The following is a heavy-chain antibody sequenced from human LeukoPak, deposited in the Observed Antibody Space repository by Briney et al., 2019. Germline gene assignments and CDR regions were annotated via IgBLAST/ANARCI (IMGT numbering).Heavy chain of an antibody. J-gene: IGHJ5*02. CDR3: ARGRDGYNFWFDP. D-gene: IGHD5-24*01. Sequence: PGGSLRLSCAASGFIFNSYGMHWVRQAPGKGLEWVAVIWHDGSNKYYADSVKGRFTISRDNSKNALYLQMNSLRAEDTAVYYCARGRDGYNFWFDPWGQGTVVTVSS. CDR1: GFIFNSYG. CDR2: IWHDGSNK. V-gene: IGHV3-33*01.